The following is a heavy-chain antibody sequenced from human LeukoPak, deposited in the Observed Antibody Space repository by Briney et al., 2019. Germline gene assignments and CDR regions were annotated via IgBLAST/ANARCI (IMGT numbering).Heavy chain of an antibody. CDR2: IYTSGST. V-gene: IGHV4-61*02. J-gene: IGHJ4*02. D-gene: IGHD6-13*01. Sequence: SETLSLTGTGSGGSISSGSYYWSWIRQPAGKGLEWSGRIYTSGSTNYNPSRKSRVTISVDTSKNQFSLKLSSVTAADTAVYYCARDGAAAGTTTFDYWGQGTLVTVSS. CDR1: GGSISSGSYY. CDR3: ARDGAAAGTTTFDY.